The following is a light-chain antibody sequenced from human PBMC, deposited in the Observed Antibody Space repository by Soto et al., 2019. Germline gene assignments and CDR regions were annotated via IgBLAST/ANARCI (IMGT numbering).Light chain of an antibody. CDR2: GAS. CDR3: QQYNNWPPLT. V-gene: IGKV3-15*01. Sequence: EIVMTQSPAILSVSPGERATLSCRASQSVSSNLAWYQQQPGQAPRLLIYGASTRATGIPARFSGSGSGTEFTLNISSLQSEDFAVYYCQQYNNWPPLTFGGGTKVEIK. J-gene: IGKJ4*01. CDR1: QSVSSN.